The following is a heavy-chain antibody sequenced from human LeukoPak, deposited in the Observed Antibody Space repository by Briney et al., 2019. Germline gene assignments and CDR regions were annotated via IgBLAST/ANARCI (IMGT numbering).Heavy chain of an antibody. CDR2: IIPIFGTA. J-gene: IGHJ6*03. Sequence: SVKVSCKASGGTFSGYAISWVRQAPGQGLEWMGGIIPIFGTANYAQKFQGRVTITADKSTSTAYMELSSLRSEDTAVYYCARYHHYDFWSGYSGIYYMDVWGKGTTVTVSS. CDR1: GGTFSGYA. V-gene: IGHV1-69*06. D-gene: IGHD3-3*01. CDR3: ARYHHYDFWSGYSGIYYMDV.